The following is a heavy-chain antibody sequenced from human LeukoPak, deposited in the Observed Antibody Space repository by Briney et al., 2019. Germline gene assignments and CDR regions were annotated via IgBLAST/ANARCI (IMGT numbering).Heavy chain of an antibody. J-gene: IGHJ4*02. CDR3: AKDSSGNSGNIDS. Sequence: GVLILSCVASGFSFSSYAMHWVRPAPGKGLEWVSSISSGGTNRFYAGSVKGRFTISGEDSKNTVYLQMNSLRTEDTAVYYCAKDSSGNSGNIDSWGQGTLVTVSS. CDR1: GFSFSSYA. V-gene: IGHV3-30*18. D-gene: IGHD5-12*01. CDR2: ISSGGTNR.